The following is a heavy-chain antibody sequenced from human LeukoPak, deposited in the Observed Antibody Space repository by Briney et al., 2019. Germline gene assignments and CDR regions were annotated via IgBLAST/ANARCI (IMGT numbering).Heavy chain of an antibody. V-gene: IGHV3-7*01. D-gene: IGHD3-10*01. CDR1: GFTFSHCW. J-gene: IGHJ4*02. CDR3: ARDSSRGDFEY. Sequence: GGSLRLSCAASGFTFSHCWMSWVRRAPGKGLEWVANIKHDGSQKEHVDSVKGRFTISRDNAKNSLFLQMNSLRAEDTAVYFCARDSSRGDFEYWGQGTLVTVSS. CDR2: IKHDGSQK.